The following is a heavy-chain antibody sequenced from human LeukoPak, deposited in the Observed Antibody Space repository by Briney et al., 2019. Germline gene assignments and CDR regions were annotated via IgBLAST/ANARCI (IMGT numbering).Heavy chain of an antibody. V-gene: IGHV4-61*01. Sequence: SETLSLTCTVSGGSVSSGSYYWSWIRQPPGKGLEWIGYIYYSGSTNYNPSLKSRVTISVDTSKNQFSLKLSSVTAADTAVYYCARDRVVASSYYYGMDVWGQGTTVIVSS. J-gene: IGHJ6*02. CDR1: GGSVSSGSYY. CDR3: ARDRVVASSYYYGMDV. D-gene: IGHD2-15*01. CDR2: IYYSGST.